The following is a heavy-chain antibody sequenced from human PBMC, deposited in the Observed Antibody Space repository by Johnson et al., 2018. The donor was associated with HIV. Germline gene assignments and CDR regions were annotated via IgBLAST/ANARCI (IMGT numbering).Heavy chain of an antibody. Sequence: MQLVESGGGLVQPGGSLRLSCAASGFTFSSYWMSWVRQAPGKGLEWVANIKQDGSEKYYVDSVKGRFTISRDNAKNSQYLQMNSLRAEDTAFYYCARDRDSSSWYLAFDIWGQGTMVTVSS. J-gene: IGHJ3*02. V-gene: IGHV3-7*03. D-gene: IGHD6-13*01. CDR2: IKQDGSEK. CDR3: ARDRDSSSWYLAFDI. CDR1: GFTFSSYW.